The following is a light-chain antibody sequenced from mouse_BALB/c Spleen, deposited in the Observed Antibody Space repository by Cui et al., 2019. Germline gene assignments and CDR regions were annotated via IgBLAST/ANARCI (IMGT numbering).Light chain of an antibody. J-gene: IGKJ5*01. CDR1: SSVSY. CDR3: QQWSSNPPT. V-gene: IGKV4-68*01. Sequence: HIVPTQSPALTSASPGEKVTMTCSASSSVSYMYWYQQKPRSSPKPWIYVTSNLASGVPARFSGSGSGTSYSLTISSVEAEDAATYYCQQWSSNPPTFGGGTKLELK. CDR2: VTS.